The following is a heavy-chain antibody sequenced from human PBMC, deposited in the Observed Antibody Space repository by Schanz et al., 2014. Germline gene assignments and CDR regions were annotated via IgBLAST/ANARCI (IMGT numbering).Heavy chain of an antibody. D-gene: IGHD2-15*01. Sequence: EVQLVESGGGLVQPGGSLRLSCAASGFTFTTNAMSWVRQPPGKGLEWVSAISSNGGSTYFADSVKGRFTISRDNSDITLCLQMNSLRAEDTAVYYCAKVLAWWPYYFDYWGQGTLVTVSS. CDR2: ISSNGGST. V-gene: IGHV3-23*04. CDR3: AKVLAWWPYYFDY. J-gene: IGHJ4*02. CDR1: GFTFTTNA.